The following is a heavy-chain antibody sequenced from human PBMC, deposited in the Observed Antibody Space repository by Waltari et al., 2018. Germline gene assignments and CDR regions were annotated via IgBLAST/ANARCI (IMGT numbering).Heavy chain of an antibody. CDR3: ARSDDFWSGYSNYYMDV. Sequence: QVQLQESGPGLVKPSETLSLTCSVSGYSINSGYYWGWIRQLPGKGLEWIGSGYHSGSTAYNPSLKSRVTIAVDTSKNQFSLKLRSVTAADTAVYYCARSDDFWSGYSNYYMDVWGKGTTVTISS. V-gene: IGHV4-38-2*01. CDR1: GYSINSGYY. CDR2: GYHSGST. D-gene: IGHD3-3*01. J-gene: IGHJ6*03.